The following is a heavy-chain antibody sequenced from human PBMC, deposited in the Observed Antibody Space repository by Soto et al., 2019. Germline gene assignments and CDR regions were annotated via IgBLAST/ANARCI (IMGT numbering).Heavy chain of an antibody. CDR1: GGSISSGGYY. J-gene: IGHJ3*02. D-gene: IGHD6-19*01. V-gene: IGHV4-31*03. CDR3: VAVAGLDAFDI. Sequence: SETLSLTCTVSGGSISSGGYYWSWIRQHPGKGLEWIGYISYSGSTYYNPSLKSRVTISVDTSKNQFSLMLTSVTAVDTAVYYCVAVAGLDAFDIWGQGTMVTVSS. CDR2: ISYSGST.